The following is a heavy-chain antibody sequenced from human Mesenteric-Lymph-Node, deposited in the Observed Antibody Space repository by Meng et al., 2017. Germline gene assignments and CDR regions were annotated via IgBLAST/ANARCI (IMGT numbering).Heavy chain of an antibody. CDR1: GGSISSGSYY. Sequence: LRLSCTVSGGSISSGSYYWSWIRQPAGKGLEWIGRIYTSGSTNYNPSLKSRVTISVDTSKNQFSLKLSSVTAADTAVYYCARDRGGNLYDILRGRKRAELRLWGQGTLVTVSS. CDR2: IYTSGST. V-gene: IGHV4-61*02. J-gene: IGHJ4*02. D-gene: IGHD3-9*01. CDR3: ARDRGGNLYDILRGRKRAELRL.